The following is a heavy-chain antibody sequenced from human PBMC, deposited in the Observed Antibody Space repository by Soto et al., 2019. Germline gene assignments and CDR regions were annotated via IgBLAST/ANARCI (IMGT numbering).Heavy chain of an antibody. J-gene: IGHJ6*01. CDR3: VKDRGYDFRYGMDV. D-gene: IGHD5-12*01. V-gene: IGHV3-64D*06. Sequence: GGSLRLSCSASGFTFSSYAMHWVRQAPGKGLEYVSAISSNGGSTYYADSVKGRFTISRDNSKNTLYLQMRSLRAEDTAVYYCVKDRGYDFRYGMDVWGQATTVTVSS. CDR2: ISSNGGST. CDR1: GFTFSSYA.